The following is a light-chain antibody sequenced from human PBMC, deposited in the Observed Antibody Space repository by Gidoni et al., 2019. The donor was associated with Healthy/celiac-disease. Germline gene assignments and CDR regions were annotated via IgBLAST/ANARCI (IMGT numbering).Light chain of an antibody. J-gene: IGKJ1*01. CDR3: QQYNNWWT. CDR2: GAS. Sequence: ELVMTQSPATLSVSPVERATISCRASHSVSSNLAWYQQKPGQAPRLLIYGASTRATGSPARFSGSVSGTEFTLTISSLQSEDFAVYYCQQYNNWWTFGQGTKVEIK. V-gene: IGKV3-15*01. CDR1: HSVSSN.